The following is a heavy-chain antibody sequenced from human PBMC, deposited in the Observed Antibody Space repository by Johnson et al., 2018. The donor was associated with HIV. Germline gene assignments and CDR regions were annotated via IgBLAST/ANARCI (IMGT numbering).Heavy chain of an antibody. V-gene: IGHV3-11*04. CDR2: ISSSGRTI. D-gene: IGHD2-21*01. CDR1: GFTFSDYY. Sequence: QVQLVESGGGVVQPGGSLRLSCAASGFTFSDYYMSWIRQTPGKGLEWLSYISSSGRTIYYADSVKGRFTISRDNAKYTVDLQMNSLRVEDTAVYYCAKVDCGGDTCAGYDPFDLWGQGTLVTVSS. J-gene: IGHJ3*01. CDR3: AKVDCGGDTCAGYDPFDL.